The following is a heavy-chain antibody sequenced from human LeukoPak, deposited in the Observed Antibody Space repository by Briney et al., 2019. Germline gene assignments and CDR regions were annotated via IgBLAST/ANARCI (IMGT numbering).Heavy chain of an antibody. J-gene: IGHJ4*02. CDR1: VGSISSGDYY. D-gene: IGHD4-23*01. Sequence: SETLSLTCTFSVGSISSGDYYWSWFRQPPGKGLGWIGYIYYSGSTYYNPSLKSRVTISVDTSKNQFSLKLSSVTAADTAVYYCARDLLNEGNHLDYWGQGTLVTVSS. V-gene: IGHV4-30-4*01. CDR3: ARDLLNEGNHLDY. CDR2: IYYSGST.